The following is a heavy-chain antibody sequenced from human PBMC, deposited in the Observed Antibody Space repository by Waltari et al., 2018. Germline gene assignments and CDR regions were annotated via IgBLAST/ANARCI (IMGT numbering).Heavy chain of an antibody. CDR3: ARQPRRFLEWLAHPSNWFDP. D-gene: IGHD3-3*01. J-gene: IGHJ5*02. Sequence: QLQLQESGPGLVKPSETLSLTCPVSGGSISSSSYYWGWIRQPPGQGLERIGRIYYSGSTYYNPSLKSRVTISVDTSKNQFSLKLSSVTAADTAVYYCARQPRRFLEWLAHPSNWFDPWGQGTLVTVSS. V-gene: IGHV4-39*01. CDR2: IYYSGST. CDR1: GGSISSSSYY.